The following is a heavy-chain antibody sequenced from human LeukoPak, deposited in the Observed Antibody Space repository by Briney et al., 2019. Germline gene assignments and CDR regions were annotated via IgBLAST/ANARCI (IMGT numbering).Heavy chain of an antibody. CDR1: GFTFDDYA. J-gene: IGHJ4*02. CDR3: AKDESPTIHSGSYVR. V-gene: IGHV3-9*01. Sequence: GGSLRLSCAASGFTFDDYAMHWVRQAPGKGLEWVSGISWNSGSIGYADSVKGRFTISRDNAKNSLYLQMNSLRAEDTALYYCAKDESPTIHSGSYVRWGQGTLVTVSS. D-gene: IGHD1-26*01. CDR2: ISWNSGSI.